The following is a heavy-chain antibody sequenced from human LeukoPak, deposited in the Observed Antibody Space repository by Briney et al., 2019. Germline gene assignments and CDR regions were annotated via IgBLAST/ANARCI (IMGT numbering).Heavy chain of an antibody. V-gene: IGHV4-61*01. D-gene: IGHD3-22*01. Sequence: KPSETLSLTCTVSGASVSSGYYYWSWIRQPPGKGLEWIGYIFYSGSTNYNPSLKSRVTISVDTSKNQFSLKLSSVTAADTAVYYCARYDSTGYYLHYFDYWGQGTLVTVSS. CDR2: IFYSGST. J-gene: IGHJ4*02. CDR1: GASVSSGYYY. CDR3: ARYDSTGYYLHYFDY.